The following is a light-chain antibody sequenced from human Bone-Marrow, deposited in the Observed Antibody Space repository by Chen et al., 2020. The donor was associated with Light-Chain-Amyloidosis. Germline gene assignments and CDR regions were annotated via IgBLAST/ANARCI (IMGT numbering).Light chain of an antibody. CDR2: SDT. CDR1: DLPTKY. Sequence: SYELTQPPSVSVSPGPTSRITCSGDDLPTKYAYWYQQKPGQAPVLVIQSDTERPSGISERFAGSSSGTTATLTISGVQAEDEADYHCQSADSSGTYEVIFGGGTKLTVL. J-gene: IGLJ2*01. CDR3: QSADSSGTYEVI. V-gene: IGLV3-25*03.